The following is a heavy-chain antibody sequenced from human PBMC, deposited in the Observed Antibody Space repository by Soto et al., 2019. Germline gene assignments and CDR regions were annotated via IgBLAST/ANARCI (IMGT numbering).Heavy chain of an antibody. J-gene: IGHJ6*02. D-gene: IGHD3-3*01. V-gene: IGHV1-69*06. CDR3: ATPKSSSGSSAIGYYHYGLDV. CDR1: GDTFNNYA. Sequence: SVKVSCKASGDTFNNYALTWVRQAPGQGLEWVGGIIPVFGTPIFAQKVQGRVTITADKSTNTVYLVLSSLTSADTAVYYCATPKSSSGSSAIGYYHYGLDVWGQGTTVTVSS. CDR2: IIPVFGTP.